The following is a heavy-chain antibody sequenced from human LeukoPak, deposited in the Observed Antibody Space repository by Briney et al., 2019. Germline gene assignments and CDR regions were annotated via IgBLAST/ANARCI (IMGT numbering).Heavy chain of an antibody. J-gene: IGHJ4*02. CDR3: ARSEYDYVWGSYRYTHFDY. Sequence: GAPVKASCKPSGYTFTSYGISWVRQAPGQRVEWMGWISAYNCNTNYAQKLQGRVTMTTDTSTSTAYMELRSLRSDDTAVYYCARSEYDYVWGSYRYTHFDYWGQGTLVTVSS. CDR2: ISAYNCNT. V-gene: IGHV1-18*01. D-gene: IGHD3-16*02. CDR1: GYTFTSYG.